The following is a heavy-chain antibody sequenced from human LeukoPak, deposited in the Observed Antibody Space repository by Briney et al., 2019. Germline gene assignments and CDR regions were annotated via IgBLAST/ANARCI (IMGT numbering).Heavy chain of an antibody. D-gene: IGHD3-3*01. CDR2: IDPSDSYT. J-gene: IGHJ4*02. CDR3: ARHSHYDFWSGYLDY. V-gene: IGHV5-10-1*01. Sequence: GESLGISCKGSGXTFTSYWISWVRQMPGKGLEWMGKIDPSDSYTTYNTSFQGHVTISADKSISAAYLQWSSLKASDTAMYYCARHSHYDFWSGYLDYWGQGTLVTVSS. CDR1: GXTFTSYW.